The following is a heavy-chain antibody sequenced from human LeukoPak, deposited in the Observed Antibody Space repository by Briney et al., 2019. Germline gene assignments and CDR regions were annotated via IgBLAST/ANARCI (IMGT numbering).Heavy chain of an antibody. CDR1: GFPFSNSW. V-gene: IGHV3-7*03. Sequence: GGSLRLSCVVSGFPFSNSWMYWVRQAPGKGLEGVANIKEDGSGISYVDSVKGRFIISRDNAMNSLYLQMNSLRVEDTAVYFCAGGNSIDVWGKGTAVTVSS. J-gene: IGHJ6*04. CDR3: AGGNSIDV. CDR2: IKEDGSGI. D-gene: IGHD3-16*01.